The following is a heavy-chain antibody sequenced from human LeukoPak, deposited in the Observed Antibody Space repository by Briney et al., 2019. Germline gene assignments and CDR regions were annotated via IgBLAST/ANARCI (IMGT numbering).Heavy chain of an antibody. CDR2: VHYSGST. CDR3: ARGFSSGRFDP. Sequence: SETLSLTCTDSGGSINSFFWSWIRQPPGKALEWIGDVHYSGSTNYNPSLKSRVTISLDTSKIQFSLSLNSMTAADTAVYYCARGFSSGRFDPWGQGALVTVSS. D-gene: IGHD3-10*01. J-gene: IGHJ5*02. V-gene: IGHV4-59*08. CDR1: GGSINSFF.